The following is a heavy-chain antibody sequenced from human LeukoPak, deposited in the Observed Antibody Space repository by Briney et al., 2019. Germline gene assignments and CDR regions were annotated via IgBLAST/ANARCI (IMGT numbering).Heavy chain of an antibody. Sequence: PSETLSLTCTVSGASISSSSYYWGWIRQPPGKGLEWIGSIYYSGSPYYNPSLQSRVTISVDKSKDQLSLKPNSVTATDTAIYYCARPPGIAAAWFDPWGQGTLVTVSS. CDR2: IYYSGSP. J-gene: IGHJ5*02. CDR3: ARPPGIAAAWFDP. V-gene: IGHV4-39*01. CDR1: GASISSSSYY. D-gene: IGHD6-13*01.